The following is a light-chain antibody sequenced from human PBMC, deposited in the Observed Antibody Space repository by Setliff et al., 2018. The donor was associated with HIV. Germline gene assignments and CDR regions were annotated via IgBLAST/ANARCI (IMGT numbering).Light chain of an antibody. CDR3: SIHRSRGYV. CDR1: SNDIGGYKY. Sequence: QSALTQPASVSGSPGQSITISCTGTSNDIGGYKYVSWYQQHPGNAPKLLIYYVTTRPSGVSNRFSGSKSGNTASLTISGLQAEDEADYYCSIHRSRGYVFGTGTKGTVL. CDR2: YVT. J-gene: IGLJ1*01. V-gene: IGLV2-14*03.